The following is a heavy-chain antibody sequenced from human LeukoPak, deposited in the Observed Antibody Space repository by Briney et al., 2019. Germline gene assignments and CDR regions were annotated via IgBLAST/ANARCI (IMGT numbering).Heavy chain of an antibody. Sequence: PGGSLRLSCIVSGFTLSSYEMTWFRQAPGKRLEWVSSIGYSGSDTHYADSVKGRFTVSRDNSMNTLYLQMNSLRPEDTAVYYCAKGEKVIANIYYFDYWGQGTLVTVSS. CDR1: GFTLSSYE. CDR2: IGYSGSDT. D-gene: IGHD2-21*01. V-gene: IGHV3-23*01. J-gene: IGHJ4*02. CDR3: AKGEKVIANIYYFDY.